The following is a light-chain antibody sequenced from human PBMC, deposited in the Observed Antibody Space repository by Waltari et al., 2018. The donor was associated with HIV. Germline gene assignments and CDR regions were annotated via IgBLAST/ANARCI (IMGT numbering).Light chain of an antibody. J-gene: IGLJ3*02. CDR1: HIESYS. Sequence: SYVVTQPPSLSVAPGQTARMTCEGNHIESYSVHWYQLRPGQAPVLVVHDNNDRPPGIPERFFGSNSGNTATLTINRVEADHEADYYCQVWDSTDDHWVFGGGTKLTVL. CDR3: QVWDSTDDHWV. V-gene: IGLV3-21*02. CDR2: DNN.